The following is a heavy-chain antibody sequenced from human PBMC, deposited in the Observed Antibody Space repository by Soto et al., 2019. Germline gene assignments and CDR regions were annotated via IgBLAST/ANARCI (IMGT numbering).Heavy chain of an antibody. V-gene: IGHV3-48*02. CDR3: ARDLPPSTLAPGYSGSGGGDY. CDR2: ISSSSSTI. J-gene: IGHJ4*02. D-gene: IGHD5-12*01. Sequence: GGSLRLSCAASGFTFSSYSMNWVRQAPGKGLEWVSYISSSSSTIYYADSVKGRFTISRDNAKNSLYLQMNSLRDEDTAVYYCARDLPPSTLAPGYSGSGGGDYWGQGTLVTVSS. CDR1: GFTFSSYS.